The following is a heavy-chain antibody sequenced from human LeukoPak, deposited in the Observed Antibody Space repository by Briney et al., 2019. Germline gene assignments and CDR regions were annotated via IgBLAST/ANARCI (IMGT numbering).Heavy chain of an antibody. V-gene: IGHV3-15*01. Sequence: AGSLRLSCAASGFTFSNTWMSWVRQAQGQGLEWVGRIKSKTDGGTTDYAAPVKGRFTISRDDSKNTLYLQMNSLKTEDTAVYYCTTPGEYCSSTSCYFDYWGQGTLVTVSS. J-gene: IGHJ4*02. D-gene: IGHD2-2*01. CDR1: GFTFSNTW. CDR3: TTPGEYCSSTSCYFDY. CDR2: IKSKTDGGTT.